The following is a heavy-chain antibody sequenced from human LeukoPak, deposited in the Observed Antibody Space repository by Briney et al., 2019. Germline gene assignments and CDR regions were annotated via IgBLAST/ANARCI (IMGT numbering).Heavy chain of an antibody. CDR1: GYTFTGYY. Sequence: ASVKVSCKAPGYTFTGYYMHWVRQAPGQGLEWMGWINPNSGGTNYAQKFQGRVTMTRDTSISTAYMELSRLRSDDTAVYYCARIPIAARPFDYWGQGTLVTVSS. J-gene: IGHJ4*02. CDR3: ARIPIAARPFDY. D-gene: IGHD6-6*01. V-gene: IGHV1-2*02. CDR2: INPNSGGT.